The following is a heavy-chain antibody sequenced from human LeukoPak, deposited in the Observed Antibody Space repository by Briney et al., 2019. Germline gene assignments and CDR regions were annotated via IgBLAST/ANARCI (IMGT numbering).Heavy chain of an antibody. D-gene: IGHD5-12*01. CDR3: AKGKDIVATIGLDY. Sequence: PGGSLRPSCAASGFTFSSHGMNWVRQAPGKGVEWVSGIRGDGVTTYYADSVKGRFTISRDNSKNTLYLQMNSLRAEDTAVYYCAKGKDIVATIGLDYWGQGTLVTVSS. V-gene: IGHV3-23*01. J-gene: IGHJ4*02. CDR2: IRGDGVTT. CDR1: GFTFSSHG.